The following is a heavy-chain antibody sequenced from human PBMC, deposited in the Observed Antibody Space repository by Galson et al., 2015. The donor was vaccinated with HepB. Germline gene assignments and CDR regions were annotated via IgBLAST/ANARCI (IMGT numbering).Heavy chain of an antibody. CDR2: ISYHGTDK. Sequence: SLRLSCAASGFTFSNYGMHWVRQAPGKGLEWVAVISYHGTDKYYGDSVKGRFTISRDNSKNTLYLQMDSLRADDTAVYYCAKERGGFVAVALPGDSWGQGTLVTVSS. V-gene: IGHV3-30*18. D-gene: IGHD6-19*01. CDR1: GFTFSNYG. CDR3: AKERGGFVAVALPGDS. J-gene: IGHJ4*02.